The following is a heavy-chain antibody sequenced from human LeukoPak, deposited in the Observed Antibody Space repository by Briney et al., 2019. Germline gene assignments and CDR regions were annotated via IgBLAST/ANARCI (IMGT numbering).Heavy chain of an antibody. CDR1: GYMFSAYY. CDR3: ARLNSGNLRGILY. CDR2: INLNSGGT. J-gene: IGHJ4*02. D-gene: IGHD3-10*01. V-gene: IGHV1-2*02. Sequence: ASVKVSCKASGYMFSAYYINWVRQSPGLGLEWLGWINLNSGGTNYAQKFQSRVSMTSDSSISTAYLELNSLRSDDTAIYFCARLNSGNLRGILYWGQGSLVTVSS.